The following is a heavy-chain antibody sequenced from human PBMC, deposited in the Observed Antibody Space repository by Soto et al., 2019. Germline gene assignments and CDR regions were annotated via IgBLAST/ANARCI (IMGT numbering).Heavy chain of an antibody. J-gene: IGHJ4*02. CDR2: ISAFNGNT. CDR1: DYTFTSYG. V-gene: IGHV1-18*04. Sequence: GASVKVSCKASDYTFTSYGISWVRQAPGQGLEWMGWISAFNGNTNYAQKLQGKVTMTTDTSTRTAYMELRSLRSDDTAVYYCARVKGEYYDFWSGHYPESYYFDYWGQGTLVTVSS. CDR3: ARVKGEYYDFWSGHYPESYYFDY. D-gene: IGHD3-3*01.